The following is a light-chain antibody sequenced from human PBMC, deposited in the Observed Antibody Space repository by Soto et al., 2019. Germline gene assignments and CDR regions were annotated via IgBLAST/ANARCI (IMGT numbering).Light chain of an antibody. J-gene: IGLJ3*02. CDR2: EAN. V-gene: IGLV6-57*01. CDR1: SGSIASNY. CDR3: QSYDATNQV. Sequence: QSVSESPGKTVIISCTRSSGSIASNYVQWDQQRPGSSPTTVIYEANQRPSGVPDRFSGSIDSSSNSASLTISGLETEDEADYYCQSYDATNQVFGGGTKVTVL.